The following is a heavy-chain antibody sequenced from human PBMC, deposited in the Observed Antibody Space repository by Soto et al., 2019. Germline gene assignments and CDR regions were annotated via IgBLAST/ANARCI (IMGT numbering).Heavy chain of an antibody. CDR2: INYSGNT. Sequence: QVQLQESGPGLVKPSQTLSLTCTVTGGSINSGSYYWSWIRQHPGKGLEWIGNINYSGNTYYNPSLQSRVLMSGDASQNQFFLKLTSVTASDTAIYYCARDRLMGQYFGSWGQGTLVTVSS. CDR1: GGSINSGSYY. V-gene: IGHV4-31*03. CDR3: ARDRLMGQYFGS. J-gene: IGHJ4*02. D-gene: IGHD3-10*01.